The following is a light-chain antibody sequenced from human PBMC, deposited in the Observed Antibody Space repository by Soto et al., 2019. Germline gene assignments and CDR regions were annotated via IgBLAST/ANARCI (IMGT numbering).Light chain of an antibody. J-gene: IGLJ1*01. Sequence: QSALTQPASVSGSPGQSITISCSGTSSDVGGYNYVSWYQHHPGKAPKVMIYDVSKRPSGVPDRFSGSKSGNTASLTISGLQAEDEADYYCCSYAGSYIYVFGSGTKLTVL. CDR1: SSDVGGYNY. V-gene: IGLV2-11*01. CDR3: CSYAGSYIYV. CDR2: DVS.